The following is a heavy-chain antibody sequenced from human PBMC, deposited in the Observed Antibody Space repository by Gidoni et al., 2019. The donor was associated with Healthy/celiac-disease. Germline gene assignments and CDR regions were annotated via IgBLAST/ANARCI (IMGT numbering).Heavy chain of an antibody. J-gene: IGHJ5*02. CDR3: ARGDGDYIWGSCRPMGWFDP. D-gene: IGHD3-16*02. V-gene: IGHV4-59*01. CDR2: IYYSGST. CDR1: GGSISSYY. Sequence: QVQLQESGPGLVTPSETLSLPCTVPGGSISSYYWSWIRQPPGKGLEWIGYIYYSGSTNYTPPLKSRVTISVDTSKNQFSLKLSSVTAADTAVYYCARGDGDYIWGSCRPMGWFDPWGQGTLVTVSS.